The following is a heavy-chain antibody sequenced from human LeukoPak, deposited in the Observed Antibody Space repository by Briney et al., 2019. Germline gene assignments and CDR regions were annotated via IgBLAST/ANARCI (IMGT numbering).Heavy chain of an antibody. D-gene: IGHD6-19*01. Sequence: GRSLRLSCAASGFIFSDYAMQWVRQAPGKGLDWVAVISNDGSDKYYADSVKGRFTISRDNSKNSLYLQMNSLRTEDTAFYYCAKDRLPGGIAVAGTDDGMDVWGQGTTVTVSS. CDR1: GFIFSDYA. CDR2: ISNDGSDK. J-gene: IGHJ6*02. V-gene: IGHV3-30-3*01. CDR3: AKDRLPGGIAVAGTDDGMDV.